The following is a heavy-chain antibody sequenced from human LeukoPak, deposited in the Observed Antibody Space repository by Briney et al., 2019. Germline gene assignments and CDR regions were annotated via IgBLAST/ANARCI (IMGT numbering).Heavy chain of an antibody. V-gene: IGHV3-7*01. CDR1: GFTFTDHW. D-gene: IGHD3-3*01. CDR3: ASRALDFWSGYPYYMDV. J-gene: IGHJ6*03. CDR2: IKKDGSEK. Sequence: GGSLRLSCAASGFTFTDHWMSWVRQAPGKGLEWVANIKKDGSEKYYVDSVKGRFTISRDNAKNSLYLQMNSLRAEDTAVYYCASRALDFWSGYPYYMDVWGKGTTVTVSS.